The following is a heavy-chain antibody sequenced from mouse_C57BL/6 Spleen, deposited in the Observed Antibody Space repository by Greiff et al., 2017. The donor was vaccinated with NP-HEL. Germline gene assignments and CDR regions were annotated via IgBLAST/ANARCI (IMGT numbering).Heavy chain of an antibody. CDR3: ARDYYGSPYYYAMDY. CDR2: IYPRDGST. Sequence: VQLQQSDAELVKPGASVKISCKVSGYTFTDHTIHWMKQRPEQGLEWIGYIYPRDGSTKYNEKFKGKATLTADKSSSTAYMQLNSLTSEDSAVYFCARDYYGSPYYYAMDYLGQGTSVTVSS. V-gene: IGHV1-78*01. D-gene: IGHD1-1*01. J-gene: IGHJ4*01. CDR1: GYTFTDHT.